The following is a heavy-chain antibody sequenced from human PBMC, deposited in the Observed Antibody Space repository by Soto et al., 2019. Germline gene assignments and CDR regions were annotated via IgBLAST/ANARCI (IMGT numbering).Heavy chain of an antibody. CDR3: ARVGYSSTGTTFHYHGLDV. CDR1: GYNFTSHY. Sequence: ASVKVSCKASGYNFTSHYMHWVRQAPGQGLESMGIIYPRGGTTIYAQKFQGRVTMTRDTSTHTFYMELSSLRSEDTAMYYCARVGYSSTGTTFHYHGLDVWGQGTTVTVSS. J-gene: IGHJ6*02. V-gene: IGHV1-46*01. CDR2: IYPRGGTT. D-gene: IGHD3-22*01.